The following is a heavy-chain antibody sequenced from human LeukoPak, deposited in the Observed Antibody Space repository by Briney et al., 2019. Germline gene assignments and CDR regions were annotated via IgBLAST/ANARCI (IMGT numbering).Heavy chain of an antibody. CDR2: ISAYNGNT. J-gene: IGHJ4*02. Sequence: ASVKVSCKASGHTFTSYGISWVRQAPGQGLEWMGWISAYNGNTNYAQKPQGRVTMTTDTSTSTAYMELRSLRSDDTAVYYCAREGETSSSGSYFDYWGQGTLVTVSS. V-gene: IGHV1-18*01. CDR3: AREGETSSSGSYFDY. CDR1: GHTFTSYG. D-gene: IGHD1-26*01.